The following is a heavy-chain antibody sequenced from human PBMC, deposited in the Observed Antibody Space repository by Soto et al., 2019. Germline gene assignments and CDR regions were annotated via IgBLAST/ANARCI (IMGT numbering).Heavy chain of an antibody. Sequence: ASVKVSCKASGYTFTSYGISWVRQAPGQGLEWMGWISAYNGNTNYAQKLQGRVTMTTDTSTSTAYMELRSLRSDDTAVYYCARDMGYDFWSGQYYYYYGMDVWGQGTTVTVCS. CDR3: ARDMGYDFWSGQYYYYYGMDV. CDR2: ISAYNGNT. V-gene: IGHV1-18*01. CDR1: GYTFTSYG. D-gene: IGHD3-3*01. J-gene: IGHJ6*02.